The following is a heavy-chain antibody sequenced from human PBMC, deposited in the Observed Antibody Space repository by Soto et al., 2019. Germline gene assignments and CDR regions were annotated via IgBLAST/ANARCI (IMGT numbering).Heavy chain of an antibody. Sequence: QLQLQESGPGLVKPSETLSLTCTVSGGSISSSSYYWGWIRQPPGKGLECIGSMYYSGSTYYNPSLKSRVTISVDTSKNQFSLTLSSVTAADTAVYYSAREGNIALAVGKLDYWGQGTLVTVSS. V-gene: IGHV4-39*02. CDR1: GGSISSSSYY. CDR3: AREGNIALAVGKLDY. J-gene: IGHJ4*02. D-gene: IGHD6-19*01. CDR2: MYYSGST.